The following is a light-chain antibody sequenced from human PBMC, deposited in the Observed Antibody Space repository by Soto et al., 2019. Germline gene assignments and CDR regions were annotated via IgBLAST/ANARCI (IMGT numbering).Light chain of an antibody. J-gene: IGKJ5*01. CDR3: QQLLSYPIT. V-gene: IGKV1-9*01. CDR1: QSISNR. CDR2: AAS. Sequence: DIQMTQSRATLSASVGDIVTTTCRASQSISNRLAWYQQKPGTAPKVLIYAASTLQSGVPLRFSGSGSGTSFTLTISSLQPEDFATYYCQQLLSYPITLGQGTRLEIK.